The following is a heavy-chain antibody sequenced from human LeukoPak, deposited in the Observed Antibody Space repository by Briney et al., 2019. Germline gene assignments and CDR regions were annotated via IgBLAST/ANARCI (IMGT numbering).Heavy chain of an antibody. J-gene: IGHJ4*02. Sequence: ASVKVSCEASGYPFTGYYVHWVRQAPGHGLEWMGWINPRNGDTHSAQKFQGRVSMTGDTSITTAYVELSSLTSDDTAVYYCARGTGGFSTRFDYWGQGTLVTVSS. CDR1: GYPFTGYY. CDR3: ARGTGGFSTRFDY. V-gene: IGHV1-2*02. CDR2: INPRNGDT. D-gene: IGHD2-2*01.